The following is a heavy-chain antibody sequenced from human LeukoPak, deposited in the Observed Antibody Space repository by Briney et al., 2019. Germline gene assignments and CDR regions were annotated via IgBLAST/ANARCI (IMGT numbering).Heavy chain of an antibody. CDR1: GFTFSSYS. CDR3: ASGGRPFY. D-gene: IGHD6-6*01. J-gene: IGHJ4*02. Sequence: GSLRLSCAASGFTFSSYSMNWVRQAPGKGLEWVANINEDGSDKYYVDSVKGRFTISRDNAKNSLYLQMNSLRAEDTAVYYCASGGRPFYWGQGTLVTVSS. CDR2: INEDGSDK. V-gene: IGHV3-7*01.